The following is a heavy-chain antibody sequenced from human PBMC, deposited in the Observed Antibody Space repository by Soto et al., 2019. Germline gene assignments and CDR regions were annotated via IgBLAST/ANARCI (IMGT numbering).Heavy chain of an antibody. CDR2: IYYSGST. CDR1: GGSISSYY. D-gene: IGHD2-2*01. CDR3: ARHQGAKKALQNCSSTSCTVMYYYMDV. Sequence: QVQLQESGPGLVNPSETLSLTCTVSGGSISSYYWSWIRQPPGKGLEWIGYIYYSGSTNYNPSLKSRVPISVDTSQNQFSLKLSSVTAADTAVYYCARHQGAKKALQNCSSTSCTVMYYYMDVWGKGTTVTVSS. V-gene: IGHV4-59*08. J-gene: IGHJ6*03.